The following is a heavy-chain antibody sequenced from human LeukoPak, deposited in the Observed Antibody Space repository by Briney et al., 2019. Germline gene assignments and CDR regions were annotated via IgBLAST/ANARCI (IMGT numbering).Heavy chain of an antibody. CDR3: ARRLYCSSTSCSTIYCMDV. D-gene: IGHD2-2*01. V-gene: IGHV4-39*01. CDR2: IYYSGST. Sequence: ASETLSLTCTVSGGSISSSSYYWGWIRQPPGKGLEWIGSIYYSGSTYYNPSLKSRVTISVDTSKNQFSLKLSSVTAADTAVYYCARRLYCSSTSCSTIYCMDVWGKGTTVTVSS. CDR1: GGSISSSSYY. J-gene: IGHJ6*03.